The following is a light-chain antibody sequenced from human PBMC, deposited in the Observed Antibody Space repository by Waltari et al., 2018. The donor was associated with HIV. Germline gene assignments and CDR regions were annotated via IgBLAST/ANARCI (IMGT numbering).Light chain of an antibody. CDR2: HGS. CDR1: QSIGSA. CDR3: HQSSSFPIT. Sequence: EIVLTQSPDFQSGTPKEKVTITCRASQSIGSALHWFQQKPGQPPKLLIKHGSQSISGVPSRFSGSGSGTDFTLTINGLEAEDAAAYYCHQSSSFPITFGQGTRLEIK. V-gene: IGKV6D-21*02. J-gene: IGKJ5*01.